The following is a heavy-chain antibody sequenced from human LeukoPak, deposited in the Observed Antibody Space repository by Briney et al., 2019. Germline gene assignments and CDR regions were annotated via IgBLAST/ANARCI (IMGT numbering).Heavy chain of an antibody. V-gene: IGHV4-4*09. D-gene: IGHD1-26*01. CDR3: ARIVNSGSYYDY. Sequence: PSETLSLTCTVSGGSISSYYWSWIRQPPGKGLEWIGYIYTSGSTNYNPSLKSRVTISVDTSKNQFSLKLSSVTAADTAVYYCARIVNSGSYYDYWGQGTLVTVSS. J-gene: IGHJ4*02. CDR2: IYTSGST. CDR1: GGSISSYY.